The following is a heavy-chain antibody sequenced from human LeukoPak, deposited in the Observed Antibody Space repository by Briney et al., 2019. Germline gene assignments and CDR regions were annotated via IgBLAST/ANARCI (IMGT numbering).Heavy chain of an antibody. Sequence: PRSSVQVSCKSSGYTFTGYYMHSLRPASGQGLEGMGWINPNSGGTTYAQKFQGRLTTTRNTYISTAYMELRRLRSADTAVYYCARVSGATDAFDIWGQGTMVTVSS. CDR2: INPNSGGT. CDR1: GYTFTGYY. CDR3: ARVSGATDAFDI. D-gene: IGHD1-26*01. J-gene: IGHJ3*02. V-gene: IGHV1-2*02.